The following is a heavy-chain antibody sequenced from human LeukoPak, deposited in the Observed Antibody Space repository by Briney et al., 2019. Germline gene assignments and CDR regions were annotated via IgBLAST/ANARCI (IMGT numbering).Heavy chain of an antibody. J-gene: IGHJ5*02. CDR1: GNIFTSNG. CDR2: ISAYNGNT. V-gene: IGHV1-18*01. CDR3: ATHSERNPEEFDP. D-gene: IGHD1-14*01. Sequence: ASVKVSCKASGNIFTSNGFSWVRQAPGQGLEWMGWISAYNGNTNYAQKFQGRVTMTTHTSTSTAYMELRSLRSDDTAVYYCATHSERNPEEFDPWGQGTLVTVSS.